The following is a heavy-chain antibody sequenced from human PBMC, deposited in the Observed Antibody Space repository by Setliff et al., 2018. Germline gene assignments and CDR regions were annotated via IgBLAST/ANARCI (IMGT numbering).Heavy chain of an antibody. CDR1: GGSISSYY. CDR3: ARGQRYCRGGSCYYYMDV. J-gene: IGHJ6*03. CDR2: IYTSGST. V-gene: IGHV4-4*07. Sequence: LTCTVSGGSISSYYWSWIRQPAGKGLEWIGRIYTSGSTNYNPSLKSRVTMSVDTSKNQFSLKLSSVTAADTAVYYCARGQRYCRGGSCYYYMDVWGKGTTVTVSS. D-gene: IGHD2-15*01.